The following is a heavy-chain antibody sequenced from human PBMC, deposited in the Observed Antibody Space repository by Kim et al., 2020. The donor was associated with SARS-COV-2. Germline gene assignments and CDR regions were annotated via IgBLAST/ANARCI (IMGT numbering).Heavy chain of an antibody. Sequence: GGSLRLSCAASGFTFSSYGMHWVRQAPGKGLEWVAVISYDGSNKYYADSVKGRFTISRDNSKNTLYLQMNSLRAEDTAVYYCAKWVDFGHFDYWGQGTLVTVSP. CDR3: AKWVDFGHFDY. V-gene: IGHV3-30*18. D-gene: IGHD3-10*01. CDR1: GFTFSSYG. J-gene: IGHJ4*02. CDR2: ISYDGSNK.